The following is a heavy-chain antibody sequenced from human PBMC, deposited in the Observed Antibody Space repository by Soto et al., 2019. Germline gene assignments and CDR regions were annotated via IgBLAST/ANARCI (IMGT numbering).Heavy chain of an antibody. CDR3: VKDDGGYPSTAPH. CDR1: GITISNYP. J-gene: IGHJ4*02. CDR2: ISGSGDRT. D-gene: IGHD3-22*01. V-gene: IGHV3-23*01. Sequence: DVQLLESGGGLVQPGGSLRLSCAASGITISNYPMSWVRQAPGKGLDWVSGISGSGDRTYHADSAKGRFTISKDISRNSLSLQLDSLGVEDTAVYFCVKDDGGYPSTAPHWGQGTLVTVSS.